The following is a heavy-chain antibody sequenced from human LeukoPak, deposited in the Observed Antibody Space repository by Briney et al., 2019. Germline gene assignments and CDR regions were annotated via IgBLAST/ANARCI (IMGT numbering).Heavy chain of an antibody. D-gene: IGHD2/OR15-2a*01. CDR1: GFIVSSHY. CDR3: AGDFYFGPE. Sequence: PGGSLRLSCAASGFIVSSHYMSWIRQAPGKGLEWVAVLHSDGRIHYAASVKGRFTISRDNSKNTLYLEMNSLRAEDMAVYYCAGDFYFGPERGQGTLVIVSS. V-gene: IGHV3-53*01. CDR2: LHSDGRI. J-gene: IGHJ4*02.